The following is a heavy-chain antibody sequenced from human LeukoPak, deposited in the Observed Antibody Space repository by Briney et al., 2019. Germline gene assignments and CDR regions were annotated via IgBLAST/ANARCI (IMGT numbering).Heavy chain of an antibody. CDR3: ARGGKEETVDSYFDL. J-gene: IGHJ2*01. CDR1: GGSVSANY. Sequence: ASQTLSLTCGVDGGSVSANYCSWFRQPPGKGLEWMLEINHSGITYYNPSLKSRLTIAVNTSKNHFSLQLSSVTAAETAVYYCARGGKEETVDSYFDLWGRGTLVTVSS. V-gene: IGHV4-34*01. CDR2: INHSGIT. D-gene: IGHD1-1*01.